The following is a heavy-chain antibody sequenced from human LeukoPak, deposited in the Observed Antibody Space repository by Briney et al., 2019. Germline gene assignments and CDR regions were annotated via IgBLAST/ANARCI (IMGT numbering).Heavy chain of an antibody. V-gene: IGHV4-59*01. D-gene: IGHD3-22*01. CDR2: IYYSGST. Sequence: SETLSLTCTVSGGSISNYYWSWIRQPPGKGLEWIGYIYYSGSTNYNPSLKSRVTISVDTSKNQFSLKLSSVTAADTAVYYCARDRSDSSGYYSNAFDIWGQGTMVTVSS. CDR3: ARDRSDSSGYYSNAFDI. CDR1: GGSISNYY. J-gene: IGHJ3*02.